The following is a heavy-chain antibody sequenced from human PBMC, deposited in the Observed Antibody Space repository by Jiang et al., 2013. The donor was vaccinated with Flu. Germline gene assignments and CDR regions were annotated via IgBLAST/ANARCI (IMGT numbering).Heavy chain of an antibody. J-gene: IGHJ6*02. D-gene: IGHD3-16*01. V-gene: IGHV1-2*06. Sequence: GAEVKKPGASVKVSCKASGYTFTGYYMHWVRQAPGQGLEWMGRINPNSGGTNYAQKFQGRVTMTRDTSISTAYMELSRLRSDDTAVYYCARGPFXDYIWGSYSGYGMDVWGQGTTVTVSS. CDR2: INPNSGGT. CDR1: GYTFTGYY. CDR3: ARGPFXDYIWGSYSGYGMDV.